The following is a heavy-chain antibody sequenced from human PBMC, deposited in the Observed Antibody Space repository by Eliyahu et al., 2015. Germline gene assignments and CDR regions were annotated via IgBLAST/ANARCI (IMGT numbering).Heavy chain of an antibody. CDR3: ARGGGVRYCSGGSCFPFDY. Sequence: QVQLQQWGAGLLKPSETLSLTCAVYGGSFSGYXWSXIRQPPGKGLEWIGEINHSGSTNYNPSLKSRVTISVDTSKXQFSLKLSSVTAADTAVYYCARGGGVRYCSGGSCFPFDYWGQGTLVTVSS. J-gene: IGHJ4*02. D-gene: IGHD2-15*01. V-gene: IGHV4-34*01. CDR2: INHSGST. CDR1: GGSFSGYX.